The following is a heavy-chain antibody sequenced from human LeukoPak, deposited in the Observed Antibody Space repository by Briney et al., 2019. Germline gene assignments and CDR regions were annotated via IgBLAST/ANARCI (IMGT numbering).Heavy chain of an antibody. Sequence: SETLSLTCTVSGGSISSYYWSWIRQPAGKGLEWIGRIYTSGSTNYNPSLKSRVTMSVDTSKNQFSLKPSSVTAADTAVYYCARDRYDYVPGAYFDYWGQGTLVTVSS. D-gene: IGHD3-16*01. CDR3: ARDRYDYVPGAYFDY. V-gene: IGHV4-4*07. CDR1: GGSISSYY. J-gene: IGHJ4*02. CDR2: IYTSGST.